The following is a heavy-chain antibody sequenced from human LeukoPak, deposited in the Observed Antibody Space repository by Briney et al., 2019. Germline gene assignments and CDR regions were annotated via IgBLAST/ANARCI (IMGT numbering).Heavy chain of an antibody. CDR1: GFTVSSNY. CDR2: IYSGGST. J-gene: IGHJ3*02. Sequence: PGGSLRLSCAASGFTVSSNYMGWVRQAPGKGLEWVSVIYSGGSTYYADSVKGRFTISRDNSKNTLYLQVNSLRAEDTAVYYCARELSTPVHAFDIWGQGTMVTVSS. V-gene: IGHV3-53*01. CDR3: ARELSTPVHAFDI. D-gene: IGHD3-10*01.